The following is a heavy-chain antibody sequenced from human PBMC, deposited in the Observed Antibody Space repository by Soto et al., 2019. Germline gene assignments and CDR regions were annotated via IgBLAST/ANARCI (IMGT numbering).Heavy chain of an antibody. Sequence: QVQLVESGGGVVQPGRSLRLSCAASGFTFSNYGMHWVRQAPGKGLEWVAVISYDGSNKYYADSVKGRFTISRDNSKNTLYLQMNSLRAEDTAVYYWAKDLEMAHNWSYWGQGTLVTVSS. CDR3: AKDLEMAHNWSY. D-gene: IGHD1-1*01. CDR1: GFTFSNYG. CDR2: ISYDGSNK. V-gene: IGHV3-30*18. J-gene: IGHJ4*02.